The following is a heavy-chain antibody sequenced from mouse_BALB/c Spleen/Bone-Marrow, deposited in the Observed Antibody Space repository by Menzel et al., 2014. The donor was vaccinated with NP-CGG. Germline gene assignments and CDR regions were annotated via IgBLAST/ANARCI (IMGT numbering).Heavy chain of an antibody. CDR3: ARGRGWYLDY. Sequence: QVQLKESGAELVGPGSSVEISCKASGYAISSYWMNWVKQRPGQGLEWIGQIYPGDGDTNYNGKFKGKATLTADKSSSTAYMQISSLTSEDSAVYFCARGRGWYLDYWGQGTTLTVSS. D-gene: IGHD2-3*01. CDR2: IYPGDGDT. V-gene: IGHV1-80*01. J-gene: IGHJ2*01. CDR1: GYAISSYW.